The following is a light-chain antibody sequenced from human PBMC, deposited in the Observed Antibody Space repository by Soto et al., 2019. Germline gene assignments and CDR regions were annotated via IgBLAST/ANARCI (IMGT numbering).Light chain of an antibody. Sequence: QSALTQPRSVSGSPGQSVTISCTRTSSDVDNYNNVSWYQQHPGKAPKLLIYDVNKRPSGVPYRFSGSKSGNTASLTISGLLAGDEADYFCCSYAGTYTRVFGTGTKLTVL. V-gene: IGLV2-11*01. CDR3: CSYAGTYTRV. CDR2: DVN. J-gene: IGLJ1*01. CDR1: SSDVDNYNN.